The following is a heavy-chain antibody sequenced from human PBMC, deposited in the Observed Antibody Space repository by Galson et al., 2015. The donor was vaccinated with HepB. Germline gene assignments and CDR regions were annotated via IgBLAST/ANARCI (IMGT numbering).Heavy chain of an antibody. CDR1: GGSISSSSYY. CDR3: VRLRDGGYYTNYFDY. J-gene: IGHJ4*02. V-gene: IGHV4-39*01. Sequence: SETLSLTCTVSGGSISSSSYYWGWIRQPPGKGLEWIGSIYYSGSTYYNPSLKSRVTISVDTSKNQFSLKLSSVTAADTAVYYCVRLRDGGYYTNYFDYWGQGTLVTVSS. CDR2: IYYSGST. D-gene: IGHD3-3*01.